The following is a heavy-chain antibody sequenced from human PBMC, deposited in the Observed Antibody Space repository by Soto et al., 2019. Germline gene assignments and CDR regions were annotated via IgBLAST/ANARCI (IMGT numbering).Heavy chain of an antibody. Sequence: GGSLRLSCAASGFTFSSYSMNWVRQAPGKGLEWVSSISSSSSYIYYADSVKGRFTISRDNAKNSLYLQMNSLRAEDTAVYYCASVDAPVGELEIYYYYYMDVWGKGTTVTVSS. CDR3: ASVDAPVGELEIYYYYYMDV. CDR1: GFTFSSYS. D-gene: IGHD1-26*01. J-gene: IGHJ6*03. CDR2: ISSSSSYI. V-gene: IGHV3-21*01.